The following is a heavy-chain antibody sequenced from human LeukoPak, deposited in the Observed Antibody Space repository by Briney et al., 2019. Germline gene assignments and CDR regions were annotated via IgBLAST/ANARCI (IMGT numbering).Heavy chain of an antibody. CDR2: ISDIGSI. D-gene: IGHD2-8*02. J-gene: IGHJ4*02. Sequence: KTSETLSLTCTVSGGSISSYYWSWIRQPPGKGLEWIAYISDIGSINYNPSLKSRVTIPLDTSKNQLSLKLRSVTAADTAVYYCAGHHPRNTVDFWGQGTLVTVSS. CDR1: GGSISSYY. V-gene: IGHV4-59*08. CDR3: AGHHPRNTVDF.